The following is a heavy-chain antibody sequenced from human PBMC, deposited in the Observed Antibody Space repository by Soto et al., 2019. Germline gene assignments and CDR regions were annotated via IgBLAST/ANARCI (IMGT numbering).Heavy chain of an antibody. D-gene: IGHD6-13*01. CDR1: GGSISSGGYY. Sequence: SETLSLTCTVSGGSISSGGYYWSWIRQHPGKGLEWIGYIYYSGSTYYNPSLKSRVTISVDTSKNQFSLKLSSVTAADTAVYYCARDWNSWYGYYYYGMDVWGQGTTVT. V-gene: IGHV4-31*03. CDR2: IYYSGST. CDR3: ARDWNSWYGYYYYGMDV. J-gene: IGHJ6*02.